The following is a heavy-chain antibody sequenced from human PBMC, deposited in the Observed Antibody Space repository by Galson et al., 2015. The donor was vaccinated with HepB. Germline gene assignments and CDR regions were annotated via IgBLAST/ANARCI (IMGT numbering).Heavy chain of an antibody. V-gene: IGHV1-8*01. CDR3: ARDEGIRRQLPFYYYGLDV. J-gene: IGHJ6*02. D-gene: IGHD2-2*01. Sequence: SVKVSCKASGYTFTTYDIYWVRQATGQGLEWMGWMSPSSGDTGYAQKFQGRVTMTRDTSSSTAYMELSGLKSDDTAVYYCARDEGIRRQLPFYYYGLDVWGQGTTVTVSS. CDR2: MSPSSGDT. CDR1: GYTFTTYD.